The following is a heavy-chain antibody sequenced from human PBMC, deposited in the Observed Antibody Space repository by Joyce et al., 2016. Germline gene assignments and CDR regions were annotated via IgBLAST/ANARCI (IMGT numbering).Heavy chain of an antibody. Sequence: EVQLVESGGGLVKPGGSLGLSCAASGFPFSSYSMNLGRQAPGKGLGVVSSINSSSSYIYYADSVKGRFTISRDKAKNSLYLQMNSLRAADTAVYYSSRDPGSSRGLGEYYYYYMDVWGKGTTVTVSS. CDR1: GFPFSSYS. CDR3: SRDPGSSRGLGEYYYYYMDV. V-gene: IGHV3-21*01. CDR2: INSSSSYI. D-gene: IGHD3-16*01. J-gene: IGHJ6*03.